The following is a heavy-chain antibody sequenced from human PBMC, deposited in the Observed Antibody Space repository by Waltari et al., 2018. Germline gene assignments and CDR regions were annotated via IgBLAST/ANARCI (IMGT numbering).Heavy chain of an antibody. Sequence: QVQLVESGGGVVQPGRSLRLSCAASGFTFSRSGMHWVRQDPGKGLEWVAVVWDDESQKYYADSLKGRFTISRDNSKNTLYLQMNSLRAEDTAVYYCARENNVGSSPADVWGQGTTVTVSS. CDR1: GFTFSRSG. V-gene: IGHV3-33*01. CDR3: ARENNVGSSPADV. J-gene: IGHJ6*02. CDR2: VWDDESQK. D-gene: IGHD1-20*01.